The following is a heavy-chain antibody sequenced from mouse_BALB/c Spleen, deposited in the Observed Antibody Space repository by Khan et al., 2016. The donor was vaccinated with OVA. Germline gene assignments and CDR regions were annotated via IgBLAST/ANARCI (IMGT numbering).Heavy chain of an antibody. D-gene: IGHD1-1*01. Sequence: EVQLQESGPGLVKPSQSLSLTCTVTGYSITSDYAWNWIRQFPGNKLEWMGHISYSGNTKYNPSLKSRISITRDTSKNQFFLQLNSVPTEDTATYYCARIYGGDFDYWGQGTTRTVSS. V-gene: IGHV3-2*02. CDR1: GYSITSDYA. CDR3: ARIYGGDFDY. CDR2: ISYSGNT. J-gene: IGHJ2*01.